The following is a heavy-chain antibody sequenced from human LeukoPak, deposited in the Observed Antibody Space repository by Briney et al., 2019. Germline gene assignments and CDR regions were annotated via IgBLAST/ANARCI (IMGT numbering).Heavy chain of an antibody. D-gene: IGHD3-10*01. Sequence: GGSLRLSCAASGFTVSSNYMTWVRQAAGKGLEWVSVIYSGGITYYADSVKGRFTISIDNSKNTLYLQMNSLRAEDTAVYYCARAGPLWFGENDFDYWGQGTLVTVSS. CDR1: GFTVSSNY. CDR2: IYSGGIT. CDR3: ARAGPLWFGENDFDY. V-gene: IGHV3-53*01. J-gene: IGHJ4*02.